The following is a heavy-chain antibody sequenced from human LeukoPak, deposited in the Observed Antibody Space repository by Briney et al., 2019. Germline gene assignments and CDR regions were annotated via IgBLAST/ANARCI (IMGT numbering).Heavy chain of an antibody. CDR2: IYHSGST. D-gene: IGHD1-1*01. V-gene: IGHV4-38-2*02. J-gene: IGHJ3*02. CDR1: GYSISSGYY. Sequence: SETLSLTCTVSGYSISSGYYWGWIRPPPGKGLEWIGSIYHSGSTYYNPSLKSRVTISVDTSKNQFSLKLSSVTAADTAVYYCARGGTDMAFDIWGQGTMVTVSS. CDR3: ARGGTDMAFDI.